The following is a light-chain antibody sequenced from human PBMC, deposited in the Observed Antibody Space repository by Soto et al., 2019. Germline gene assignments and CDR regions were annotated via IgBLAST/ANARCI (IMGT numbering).Light chain of an antibody. Sequence: DIVLTQSPCTLSLSPGERATLSCRASQSVSSSYLAWYQQKPGQAPRLLIYGASSRATGIPYRFSGSGSGTDFTLTISRLEPEDFAVYYCQQYGSSPGTFGQGTKVEIK. CDR2: GAS. V-gene: IGKV3-20*01. J-gene: IGKJ1*01. CDR1: QSVSSSY. CDR3: QQYGSSPGT.